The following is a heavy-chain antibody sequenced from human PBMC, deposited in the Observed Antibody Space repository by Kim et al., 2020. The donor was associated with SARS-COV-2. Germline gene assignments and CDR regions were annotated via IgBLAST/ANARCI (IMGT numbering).Heavy chain of an antibody. D-gene: IGHD3-22*01. CDR3: ARDDADDSSGYYPPGMDV. Sequence: ASVKVSCKASGYTFTSYYMHWVRQAPGQGLEWMGIINPSGGSTSYAQKFQGRVTMTRDTSTSTVYMELSSLRSEDTAVYYCARDDADDSSGYYPPGMDVWGQGTTVTVSS. J-gene: IGHJ6*02. V-gene: IGHV1-46*01. CDR1: GYTFTSYY. CDR2: INPSGGST.